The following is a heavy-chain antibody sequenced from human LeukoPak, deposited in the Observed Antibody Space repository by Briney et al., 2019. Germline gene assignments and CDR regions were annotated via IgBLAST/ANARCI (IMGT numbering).Heavy chain of an antibody. Sequence: PGGSLRLSCAASGFTFSSYAMHWVRQAPGKGPEYVSAISSNGGSTYYANSVKGRFTISRDNSKNTLYLQMGSLRAEDMAVYYCARSSSGSYRIFDYWGQGTLVTVSS. CDR2: ISSNGGST. J-gene: IGHJ4*02. V-gene: IGHV3-64*01. CDR1: GFTFSSYA. CDR3: ARSSSGSYRIFDY. D-gene: IGHD1-26*01.